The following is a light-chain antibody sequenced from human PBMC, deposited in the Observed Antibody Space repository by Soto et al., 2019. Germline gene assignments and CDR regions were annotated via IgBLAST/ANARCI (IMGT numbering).Light chain of an antibody. CDR1: NIGSKS. J-gene: IGLJ2*01. CDR3: QVWDSSSDHVV. V-gene: IGLV3-21*04. Sequence: SYELTQPPSVSVALGKTARITCGGNNIGSKSVHWYQQKPGQAPVLVIYYDNDRPSGIPERFSGSNSGNTATLTISRVEAGDEADYYCQVWDSSSDHVVFGGGTKVTVL. CDR2: YDN.